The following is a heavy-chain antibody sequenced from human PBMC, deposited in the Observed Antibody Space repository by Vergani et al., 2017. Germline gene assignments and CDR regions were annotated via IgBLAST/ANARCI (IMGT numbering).Heavy chain of an antibody. CDR3: AKEDYVILTGYRY. Sequence: QVQVVQSGAEVKKSGASVKVSCKTSGYTFSNYYMHWVRQASGQGLEWMGIINPSGGHTNYAQKFQGRVTMTRDTSTSTVYMELSSLRSEDTAIYYCAKEDYVILTGYRYSGQGTLVTVSA. CDR2: INPSGGHT. D-gene: IGHD3-9*01. CDR1: GYTFSNYY. V-gene: IGHV1-46*03. J-gene: IGHJ4*02.